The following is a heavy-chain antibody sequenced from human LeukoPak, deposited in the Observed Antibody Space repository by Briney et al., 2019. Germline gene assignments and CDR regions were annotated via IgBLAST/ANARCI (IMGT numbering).Heavy chain of an antibody. J-gene: IGHJ4*02. V-gene: IGHV4-34*01. Sequence: SETLSLTCAVDGGSFSGYYWSWIRQPPGKGLEWIGEINHSGSTNYNPSLKSRVTISVDTSKNQFSLKLSSVTAADTAVYYCARRPLVVPAARRNGYFDYWGQGTLVTVSS. CDR3: ARRPLVVPAARRNGYFDY. D-gene: IGHD2-2*01. CDR1: GGSFSGYY. CDR2: INHSGST.